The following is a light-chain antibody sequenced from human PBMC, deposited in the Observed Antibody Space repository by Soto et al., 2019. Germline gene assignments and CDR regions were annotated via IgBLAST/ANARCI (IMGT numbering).Light chain of an antibody. CDR1: SSDVGAYKY. CDR2: EVR. Sequence: QSALTQPASVSGSPGQSITISCTGSSSDVGAYKYVSWFQQHPGKAPKLIIYEVRNRPSGFSDRFSGSKSGNTASLTISGLQAEDEADYHCSSYTTTTAWVFGGGTKVTVL. CDR3: SSYTTTTAWV. J-gene: IGLJ3*02. V-gene: IGLV2-14*01.